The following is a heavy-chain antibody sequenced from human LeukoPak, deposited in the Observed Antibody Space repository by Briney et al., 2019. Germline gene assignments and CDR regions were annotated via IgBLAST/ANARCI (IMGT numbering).Heavy chain of an antibody. Sequence: GRSLRLSCAASGFTFSSYGMHWVRQAPGKGLEWVAFIRYDGSNKYYADSVKGRFTISRDNSKNTLYLQMNSLRAEDTAVYYCAKDRLVVPAAVDYWGQGTLVTVSS. J-gene: IGHJ4*02. D-gene: IGHD2-2*01. CDR3: AKDRLVVPAAVDY. CDR2: IRYDGSNK. V-gene: IGHV3-30*02. CDR1: GFTFSSYG.